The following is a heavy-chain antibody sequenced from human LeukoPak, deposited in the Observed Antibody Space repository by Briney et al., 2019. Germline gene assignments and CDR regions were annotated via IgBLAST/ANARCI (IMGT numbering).Heavy chain of an antibody. V-gene: IGHV1-8*01. CDR2: MNPNSGNT. D-gene: IGHD6-19*01. CDR1: GYTFTSYD. J-gene: IGHJ4*02. Sequence: GASVKASCKASGYTFTSYDTNWVRQATGQGLEWMGWMNPNSGNTGYAQKFQGRVTMTRNTSISTAYMELSSLRSEDTAVYYCARGLGVFSSGWPSHWGQGTLVTVSS. CDR3: ARGLGVFSSGWPSH.